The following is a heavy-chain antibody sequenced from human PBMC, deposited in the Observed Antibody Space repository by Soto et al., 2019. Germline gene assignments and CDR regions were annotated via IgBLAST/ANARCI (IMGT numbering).Heavy chain of an antibody. CDR1: GGSIIGYY. Sequence: QVQLKESGPGLVKPSETLSLTCTVSGGSIIGYYWSWIRQSPGKGLEWIGFFYHSGSTNYNPSLKSRVTISVDTSKIQFSLNLSSVTAADTAVYYCAREVTAAGFDYWGRGTLVTVSS. J-gene: IGHJ4*02. D-gene: IGHD6-13*01. V-gene: IGHV4-59*01. CDR3: AREVTAAGFDY. CDR2: FYHSGST.